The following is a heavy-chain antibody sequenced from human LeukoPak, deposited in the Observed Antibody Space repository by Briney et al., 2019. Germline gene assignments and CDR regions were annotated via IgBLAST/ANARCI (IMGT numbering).Heavy chain of an antibody. D-gene: IGHD6-6*01. J-gene: IGHJ4*02. Sequence: ASVKVSCKASGYTFTSYDINWVRQATGQGLEWMGWMNPNSGNTGYAQKFQGRVTMTRNTSISTAYMELRSLRSDDTAVYYCARSIAARPLLGYYFDYWGQGTLVTVSS. CDR3: ARSIAARPLLGYYFDY. CDR1: GYTFTSYD. V-gene: IGHV1-8*01. CDR2: MNPNSGNT.